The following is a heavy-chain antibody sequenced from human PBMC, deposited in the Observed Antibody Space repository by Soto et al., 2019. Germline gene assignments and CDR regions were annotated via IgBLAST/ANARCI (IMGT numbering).Heavy chain of an antibody. Sequence: PGGSLRLSCAASGFTFSSYGMHWVRQAPGKGLEWVAVISYDGSNKYYADSVKGRFTISRDNSKNTLYLQMNSLRAEDTAVYYCASGHDFWSGPPEDYYYGMDVWGQGTTVPVSS. V-gene: IGHV3-30*03. CDR1: GFTFSSYG. D-gene: IGHD3-3*01. CDR2: ISYDGSNK. J-gene: IGHJ6*02. CDR3: ASGHDFWSGPPEDYYYGMDV.